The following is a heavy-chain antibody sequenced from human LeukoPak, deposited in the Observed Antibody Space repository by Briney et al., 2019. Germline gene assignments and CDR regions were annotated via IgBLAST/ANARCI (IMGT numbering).Heavy chain of an antibody. CDR2: INSDGSWA. CDR1: GNYW. CDR3: VSFYETY. D-gene: IGHD2/OR15-2a*01. V-gene: IGHV3-74*01. Sequence: GGSLRLSCAASGNYWMHWVRQAPGKGLVWVSHINSDGSWASYADSVKGRFTISKDNAKNAVYLQMNSLRAEDTAVYYCVSFYETYWGRGTLVTVSS. J-gene: IGHJ4*02.